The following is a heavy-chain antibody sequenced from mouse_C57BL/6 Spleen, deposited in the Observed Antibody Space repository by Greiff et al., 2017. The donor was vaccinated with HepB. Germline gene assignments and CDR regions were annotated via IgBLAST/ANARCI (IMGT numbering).Heavy chain of an antibody. CDR2: ISSGGDYI. D-gene: IGHD1-1*01. J-gene: IGHJ3*01. CDR1: GFTFSSYA. Sequence: EVQRVESGEGLVKPGGSLKLSCAASGFTFSSYAMSWVRQTPEKRLEWVAYISSGGDYIYYADTVKGRFTISRDNARNTLYLQMSSLKSEDTAMYYWTRGGGNYYGSSYGFAYWGQGTLVTVSA. V-gene: IGHV5-9-1*02. CDR3: TRGGGNYYGSSYGFAY.